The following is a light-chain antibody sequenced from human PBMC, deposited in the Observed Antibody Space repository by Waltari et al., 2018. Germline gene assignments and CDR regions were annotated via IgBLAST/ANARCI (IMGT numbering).Light chain of an antibody. CDR3: SSYTSISTPVV. CDR1: SSDVGGFTY. Sequence: QSALTQPASVSGSPGQSITISCIGTSSDVGGFTYVSWYQQHPGKVPKLLIYDVSNRPSGVSNRFSGSKSGNTASLTISGLQAEDEADYYCSSYTSISTPVVFGGGTKLTVL. V-gene: IGLV2-14*03. J-gene: IGLJ2*01. CDR2: DVS.